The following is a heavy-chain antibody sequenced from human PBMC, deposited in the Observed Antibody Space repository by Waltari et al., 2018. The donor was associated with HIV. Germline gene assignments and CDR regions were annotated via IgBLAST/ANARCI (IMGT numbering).Heavy chain of an antibody. J-gene: IGHJ4*02. CDR2: INPNSGGT. V-gene: IGHV1-2*02. D-gene: IGHD5-12*01. Sequence: RLEQSGAELRKPGASVKVSCKATGYSLTAYYIHRGRQAPGQGPEWMGWINPNSGGTNYAQNFQGRITLTRDTSINTAFMDLSRLKSDDTGVYYCARGAKKWLQISVTLPFDSWGQGTLVTVSS. CDR3: ARGAKKWLQISVTLPFDS. CDR1: GYSLTAYY.